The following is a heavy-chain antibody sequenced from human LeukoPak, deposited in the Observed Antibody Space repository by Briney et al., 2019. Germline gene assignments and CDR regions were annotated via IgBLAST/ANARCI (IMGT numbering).Heavy chain of an antibody. CDR3: ARGLDYYDSSGYYYY. J-gene: IGHJ4*02. CDR2: IWYDGSNK. CDR1: GFTFSSYG. V-gene: IGHV3-33*01. Sequence: GGSLRLSCAASGFTFSSYGMHWVRQAPGKGLEWVAVIWYDGSNKYYADSMKGRFTTSRDNSKNTLYLQMNSLRAEDTAVYYCARGLDYYDSSGYYYYWGQGTLVTVSS. D-gene: IGHD3-22*01.